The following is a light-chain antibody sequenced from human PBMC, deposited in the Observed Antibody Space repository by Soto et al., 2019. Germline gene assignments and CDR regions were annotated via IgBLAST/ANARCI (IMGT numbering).Light chain of an antibody. V-gene: IGLV2-14*01. CDR1: SSDIGGYKY. CDR2: EVN. J-gene: IGLJ1*01. Sequence: QSALTQPASVSGSPGQSITISCTGTSSDIGGYKYVSWYQHHPDKVPQLIIYEVNNRPSGVSNRFSGSKSGNTASLTISGLQAEDEADYYCCSYTTGSTLVFGTGTKLTVL. CDR3: CSYTTGSTLV.